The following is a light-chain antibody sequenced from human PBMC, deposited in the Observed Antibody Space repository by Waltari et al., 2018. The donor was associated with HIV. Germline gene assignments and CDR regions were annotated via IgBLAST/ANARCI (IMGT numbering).Light chain of an antibody. CDR3: SSYTTTTARV. Sequence: QSALTQPLAVSGSPGQPVTISCTGPTSTLGTYNPFFWYHQTPGTAPKLMIYDVNSRPSGVPDRFSGSKSGNTASLTISGLQAEDEGDYYCSSYTTTTARVFGTGTKVTVL. V-gene: IGLV2-18*02. CDR1: TSTLGTYNP. J-gene: IGLJ1*01. CDR2: DVN.